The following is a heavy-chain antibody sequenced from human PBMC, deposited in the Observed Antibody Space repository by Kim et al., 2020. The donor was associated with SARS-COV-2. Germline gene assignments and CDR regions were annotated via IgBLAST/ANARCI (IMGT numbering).Heavy chain of an antibody. J-gene: IGHJ3*02. Sequence: ADVVRGRFTISRDNSKNMLYLQMNSVGAENTAVYHCAKDRVVSATGDAFDSWGLGTMVTVSS. V-gene: IGHV3-23*01. CDR3: AKDRVVSATGDAFDS. D-gene: IGHD2-21*02.